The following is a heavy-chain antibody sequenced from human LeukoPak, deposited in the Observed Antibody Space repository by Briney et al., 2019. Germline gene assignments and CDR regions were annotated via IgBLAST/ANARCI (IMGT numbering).Heavy chain of an antibody. V-gene: IGHV3-11*04. D-gene: IGHD3-22*01. Sequence: GGSLRLSCAASGFSFSDFHMSWIRQAPGKGLEWVSYISSSASTIYYAESTKGRFTISRDNAKNSLYLQMNSLRAEDTAVHYCARARGDSSGDYYYYYMDVWGKGTTVTVSS. CDR2: ISSSASTI. CDR1: GFSFSDFH. CDR3: ARARGDSSGDYYYYYMDV. J-gene: IGHJ6*03.